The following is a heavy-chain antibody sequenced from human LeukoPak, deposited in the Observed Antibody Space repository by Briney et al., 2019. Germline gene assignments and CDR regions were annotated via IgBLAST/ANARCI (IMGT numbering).Heavy chain of an antibody. CDR3: ARLRLRYFDWFDTSPDAFDI. CDR1: GYTFTSYG. D-gene: IGHD3-9*01. J-gene: IGHJ3*02. CDR2: ISAYNGNT. Sequence: ASVKVSCEASGYTFTSYGISWVRQAPGQGLEWMGWISAYNGNTNYAQKLQGRVTMTTDTSTSTAYMELRSLRSDDTAVYYCARLRLRYFDWFDTSPDAFDIWGQGTMVTVSS. V-gene: IGHV1-18*01.